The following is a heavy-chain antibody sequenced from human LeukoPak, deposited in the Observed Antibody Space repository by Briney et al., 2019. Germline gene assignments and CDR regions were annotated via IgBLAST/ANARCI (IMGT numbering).Heavy chain of an antibody. D-gene: IGHD2-2*01. J-gene: IGHJ5*02. CDR1: GFSVGRIY. Sequence: PGGSLRLSCAASGFSVGRIYMTWVRQAPGKGLEWVSVIYNGGSTFYADAVEGRFTISRDSSKNMVYLQMNSLRTEDTAVYYCARDRCSGTSCYGGFDPWGQGTLVSVSA. CDR3: ARDRCSGTSCYGGFDP. CDR2: IYNGGST. V-gene: IGHV3-66*02.